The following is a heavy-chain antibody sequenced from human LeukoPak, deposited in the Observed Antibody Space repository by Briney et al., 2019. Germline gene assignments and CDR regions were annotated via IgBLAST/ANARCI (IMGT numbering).Heavy chain of an antibody. Sequence: GASVKVSCKASGYTFTSYGISWVRQAPGQGLEWMGGIIPIFGTANYAQKFQGRVTITADESTSTAYMELSSLRSEDTAVYYCARDGNTMIVVWGQGTLVTVSS. J-gene: IGHJ4*02. D-gene: IGHD3-22*01. CDR3: ARDGNTMIVV. CDR2: IIPIFGTA. CDR1: GYTFTSYG. V-gene: IGHV1-69*13.